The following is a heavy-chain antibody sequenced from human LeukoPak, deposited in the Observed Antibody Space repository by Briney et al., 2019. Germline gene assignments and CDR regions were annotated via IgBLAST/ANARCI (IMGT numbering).Heavy chain of an antibody. CDR2: IYHSGST. D-gene: IGHD4-11*01. CDR3: ARYYDYSKWFDP. J-gene: IGHJ5*02. Sequence: SETLSLTCTVSGYSISSGYYWGWIRQPPGKGLEWIGSIYHSGSTYYNPSLKSRVTISVDTSKNQFSLKLSSVTAADTAVYYCARYYDYSKWFDPWGQGTLATVSS. CDR1: GYSISSGYY. V-gene: IGHV4-38-2*02.